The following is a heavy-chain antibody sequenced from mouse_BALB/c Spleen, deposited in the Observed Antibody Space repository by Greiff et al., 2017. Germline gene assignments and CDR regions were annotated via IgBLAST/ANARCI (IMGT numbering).Heavy chain of an antibody. J-gene: IGHJ2*01. CDR2: IDPANGNT. D-gene: IGHD2-3*01. CDR1: GFNIKDTY. CDR3: ARGGIYDGYWFDY. Sequence: VQLQQSGAELVKPGASVKLSCTASGFNIKDTYMHWVKQRPEQGLEWIGRIDPANGNTKYDPKFQGKATITADTSSNTAYLQLSSLTSEDSAVYYCARGGIYDGYWFDYWGQGTTLSVSS. V-gene: IGHV14-3*02.